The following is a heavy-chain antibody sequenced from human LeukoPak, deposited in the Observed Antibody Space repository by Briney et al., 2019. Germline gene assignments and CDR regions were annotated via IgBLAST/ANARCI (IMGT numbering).Heavy chain of an antibody. D-gene: IGHD3-22*01. J-gene: IGHJ4*02. CDR1: GFTFSSYW. V-gene: IGHV3-7*01. CDR3: ARGRKYYYDSSGYYDY. Sequence: GGSLRLSCAASGFTFSSYWMSWVRQAPGKGLEWVAYIKQDGSEKYYVDSVKGRFTISRDNAKNSLYLQMNSLRAEDTAVYYCARGRKYYYDSSGYYDYWGQGTLVTVSS. CDR2: IKQDGSEK.